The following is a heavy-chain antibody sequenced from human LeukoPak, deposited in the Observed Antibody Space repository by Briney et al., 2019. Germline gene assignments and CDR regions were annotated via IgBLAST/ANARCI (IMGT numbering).Heavy chain of an antibody. CDR2: ISYDGSNK. Sequence: GGSLRLSCAASGFTFSSYGMHWVRQAPGKGLEWVAVISYDGSNKYYADSVKGRFTISRDNSKNTLYLQMNSLKTEDTAVYYCTRVGAVIYYYYMDDWGKGTTVTVSS. CDR3: TRVGAVIYYYYMDD. J-gene: IGHJ6*03. V-gene: IGHV3-30*03. CDR1: GFTFSSYG. D-gene: IGHD3-10*01.